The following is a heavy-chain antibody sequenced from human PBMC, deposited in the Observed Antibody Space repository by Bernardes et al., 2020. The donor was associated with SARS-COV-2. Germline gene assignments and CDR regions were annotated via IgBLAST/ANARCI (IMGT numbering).Heavy chain of an antibody. Sequence: SETLSLTCTVSGGSISSYYWSWIRQPPGKGLEWIGYVFENGNTNYSPSLRNRVTISIDTSNNQFSLTLKSVTAADTAGYYCARRARVGGSHFDTWGQGIPVTVSS. J-gene: IGHJ4*02. D-gene: IGHD2-15*01. CDR3: ARRARVGGSHFDT. CDR1: GGSISSYY. V-gene: IGHV4-59*01. CDR2: VFENGNT.